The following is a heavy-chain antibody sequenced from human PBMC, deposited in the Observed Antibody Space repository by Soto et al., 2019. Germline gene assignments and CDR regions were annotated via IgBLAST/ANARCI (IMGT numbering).Heavy chain of an antibody. J-gene: IGHJ4*02. CDR1: GYTFTTYA. D-gene: IGHD1-1*01. CDR2: LNAGNSNT. Sequence: QVQLVQSGAEEKKPGASVKVSCKASGYTFTTYAMRWVRQAPGQRLEWMGWLNAGNSNTKYSQKFQGRVNITRDTFASTADTELSRLRYEDKTLYYGARDREHTTDEWGQGTLVSGYS. V-gene: IGHV1-3*05. CDR3: ARDREHTTDE.